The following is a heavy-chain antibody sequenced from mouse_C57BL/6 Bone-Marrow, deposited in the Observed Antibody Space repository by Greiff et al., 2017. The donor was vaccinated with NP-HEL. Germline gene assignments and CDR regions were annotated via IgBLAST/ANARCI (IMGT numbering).Heavy chain of an antibody. CDR1: GYAFSSSW. CDR3: ARGYFDV. V-gene: IGHV1-82*01. CDR2: IYPGDGDT. Sequence: VQLQESGPELVKPGASVKISCKASGYAFSSSWMNWVKQRPGKGLEWIGRIYPGDGDTNYNGKFKGKATLTADKSSSTAYMQLSSLTSEDSAVYFCARGYFDVWGTGTTVTVSS. J-gene: IGHJ1*03.